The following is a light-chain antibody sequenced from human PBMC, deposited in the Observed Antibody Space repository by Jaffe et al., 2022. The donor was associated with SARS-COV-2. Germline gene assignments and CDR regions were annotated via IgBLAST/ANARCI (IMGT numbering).Light chain of an antibody. Sequence: DIQMTQSPSSLSASVGDRVTMTCRASQSVTSYLNWYQQKPGKAPKPLIFAAYTLQSGVSSRFSGSGSGTDYTLTISSLQPEDFATYYCQQSYSSPPTFGQGTRVDIK. J-gene: IGKJ1*01. CDR3: QQSYSSPPT. CDR2: AAY. V-gene: IGKV1-39*01. CDR1: QSVTSY.